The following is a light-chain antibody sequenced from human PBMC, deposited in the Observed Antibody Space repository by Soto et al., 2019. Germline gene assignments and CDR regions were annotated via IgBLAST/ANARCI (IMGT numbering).Light chain of an antibody. CDR2: GAS. V-gene: IGKV3-20*01. Sequence: EIVMTQSPATLSVSPGERVTLSCRARQSVGSNLAWYQQKPGQAPRLLIYGASTRATGIPDRFSGSGSGTDFTLTISRLEPEDFAVYYCQQFGSSPGTFGQGTKGDIK. CDR1: QSVGSN. CDR3: QQFGSSPGT. J-gene: IGKJ1*01.